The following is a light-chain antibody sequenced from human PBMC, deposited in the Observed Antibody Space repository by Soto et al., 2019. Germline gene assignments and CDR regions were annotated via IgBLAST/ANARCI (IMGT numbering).Light chain of an antibody. CDR1: QGISSY. J-gene: IGKJ5*01. CDR3: QQYYSYPIT. V-gene: IGKV1-8*01. Sequence: IQMTQSPSSFSASKGDRVTIACRASQGISSYLAWYQQKPGKAPKLLIYAASTLQSGVPSRFSGSGSGTDFTLTISCLQSEDFATYYCQQYYSYPITFGQGTRLE. CDR2: AAS.